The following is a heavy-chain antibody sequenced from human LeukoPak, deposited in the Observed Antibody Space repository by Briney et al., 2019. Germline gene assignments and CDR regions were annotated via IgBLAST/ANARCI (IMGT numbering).Heavy chain of an antibody. CDR3: ARAGGIATD. J-gene: IGHJ3*01. Sequence: GGSLRLSCTVSGFTLSSYEMSWIRQAPGKVLEWVSSIEYSGGSAYYADSVKGRFTISRDNSKNTLYLQMNSLRAEDTAVYYCARAGGIATDWGQGTMVTVSS. CDR1: GFTLSSYE. CDR2: IEYSGGSA. V-gene: IGHV3-66*02. D-gene: IGHD1-26*01.